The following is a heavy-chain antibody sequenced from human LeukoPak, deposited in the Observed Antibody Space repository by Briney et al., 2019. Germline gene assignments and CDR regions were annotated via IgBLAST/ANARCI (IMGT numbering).Heavy chain of an antibody. Sequence: GGHPRLPCPASGFTFSTYAMSRVRQTPGKRLARVSGISGSGDSPHSGDSAKGRFTISRDNSKNTLYLHMNSLRGEDTAVYYCAKYYYGSGSPGYGAFDVWGQGTMVTVSS. J-gene: IGHJ3*01. V-gene: IGHV3-23*01. CDR1: GFTFSTYA. CDR3: AKYYYGSGSPGYGAFDV. CDR2: ISGSGDSP. D-gene: IGHD3-10*01.